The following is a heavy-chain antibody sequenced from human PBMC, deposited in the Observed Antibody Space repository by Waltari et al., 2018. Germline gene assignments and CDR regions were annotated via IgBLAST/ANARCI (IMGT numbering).Heavy chain of an antibody. V-gene: IGHV1-3*01. Sequence: QVQLVQSGAEVKKPGASVKVSCKASGYTFTSYAMHWVRQAPGQRLEWMGWINAGNGNTKYSQKFQGRVTITRDTSASTACMELSSLRSKDTAVHYCARGDYSNYELDYWGQGTLVTVSS. CDR3: ARGDYSNYELDY. J-gene: IGHJ4*02. CDR2: INAGNGNT. D-gene: IGHD4-4*01. CDR1: GYTFTSYA.